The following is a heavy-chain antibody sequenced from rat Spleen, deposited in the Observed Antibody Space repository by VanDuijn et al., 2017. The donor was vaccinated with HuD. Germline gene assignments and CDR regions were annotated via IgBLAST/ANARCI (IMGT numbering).Heavy chain of an antibody. CDR1: GFTFSDSD. CDR2: ISPSGGST. V-gene: IGHV5-25*01. D-gene: IGHD1-6*01. CDR3: GTGVRNITSCEY. Sequence: EVQLVESGGGLVQPGRSMKLSCAASGFTFSDSDMAWVRQAPTKGLEWVASISPSGGSTYYRDSVKGRFTISRDNAKSTLYLQMGSLRSEDPAHYYCGTGVRNITSCEYWGQGVMVTVSS. J-gene: IGHJ2*01.